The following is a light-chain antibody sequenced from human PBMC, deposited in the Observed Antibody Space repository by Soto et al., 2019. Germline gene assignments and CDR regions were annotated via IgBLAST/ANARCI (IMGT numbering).Light chain of an antibody. Sequence: EIVMTQSAATLSVSPGGRATLSCRASQSVTSNLAWYQQKPGQAPRLLIYGASTRATGIPARFSGSGSGTEFTLTISSLQSEDFAVYYCQQRSNWPPITFGQGTRLEIK. J-gene: IGKJ5*01. CDR2: GAS. CDR1: QSVTSN. V-gene: IGKV3-15*01. CDR3: QQRSNWPPIT.